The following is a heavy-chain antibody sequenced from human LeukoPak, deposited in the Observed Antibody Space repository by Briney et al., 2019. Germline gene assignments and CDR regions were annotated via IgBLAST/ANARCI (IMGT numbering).Heavy chain of an antibody. CDR2: IYSDNT. CDR1: GFTVSSNS. D-gene: IGHD4/OR15-4a*01. CDR3: ARWAGAYSHPYDY. J-gene: IGHJ4*02. V-gene: IGHV3-53*01. Sequence: SGGSLRLSCTVSGFTVSSNSMSWVRQAPGKGLEWVSFIYSDNTHYSDSVQSRFTISRDNSKNTLYLQMNSLRAEDTAVYYCARWAGAYSHPYDYWGQGTLVTVSS.